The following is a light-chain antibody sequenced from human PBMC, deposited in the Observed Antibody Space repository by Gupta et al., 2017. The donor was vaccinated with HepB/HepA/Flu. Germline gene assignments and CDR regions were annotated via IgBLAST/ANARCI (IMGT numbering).Light chain of an antibody. Sequence: DIQMTQSPSTLSASVGDRVTITCRASQNINNWLAWYQQKPGKAPKLLIYKASGLESGVPSRFSGSGSGTEFTLTISSLQPDDFATYYCHQHYIYPLTFGGGTKVEIK. J-gene: IGKJ4*01. CDR3: HQHYIYPLT. CDR1: QNINNW. CDR2: KAS. V-gene: IGKV1-5*03.